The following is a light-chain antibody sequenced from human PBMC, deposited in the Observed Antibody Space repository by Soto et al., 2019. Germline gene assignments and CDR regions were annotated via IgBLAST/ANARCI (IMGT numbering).Light chain of an antibody. Sequence: EIVLTQSPATLPLSPGERATLSCRASQSVRRNLAWYQQKPGQAPRLLISGASTRATGIPARFSGSGSGTEYTLTISSLQSEDFAVYYCQQYDKWPPLTFGGGTKV. CDR3: QQYDKWPPLT. CDR1: QSVRRN. J-gene: IGKJ4*01. V-gene: IGKV3-15*01. CDR2: GAS.